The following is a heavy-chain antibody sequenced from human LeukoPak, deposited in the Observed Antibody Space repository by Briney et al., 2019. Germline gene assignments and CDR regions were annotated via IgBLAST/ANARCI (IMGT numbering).Heavy chain of an antibody. J-gene: IGHJ4*02. D-gene: IGHD6-19*01. Sequence: GGFLRLSCAASGFTFSHYSMNWVRQAPGKGLEWVSYISSSIIYYADSVKGRFTISRDNAKNSLYLQMNSLRDEDTAVYYCARWFTSGRGFFDYWGQGILVTVSS. V-gene: IGHV3-48*02. CDR3: ARWFTSGRGFFDY. CDR2: ISSSII. CDR1: GFTFSHYS.